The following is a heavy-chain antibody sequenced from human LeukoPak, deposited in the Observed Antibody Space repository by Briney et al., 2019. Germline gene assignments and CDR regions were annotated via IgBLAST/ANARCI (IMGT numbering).Heavy chain of an antibody. CDR3: ARLPQWLGELSPSFDY. D-gene: IGHD3-10*01. Sequence: SETLSLTCTVSRGSISSSSYYWGWIRQPPGKGLEWIGSIYYSGSTYNNPSLKSRFTISVDRSKNQFALKVSSVTAVDTAVYYCARLPQWLGELSPSFDYWGQGTLVTVSS. J-gene: IGHJ4*02. CDR1: RGSISSSSYY. CDR2: IYYSGST. V-gene: IGHV4-39*01.